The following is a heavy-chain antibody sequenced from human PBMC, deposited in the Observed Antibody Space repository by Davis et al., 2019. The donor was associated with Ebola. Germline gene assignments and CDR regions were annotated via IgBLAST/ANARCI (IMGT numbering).Heavy chain of an antibody. CDR2: IYSGGST. CDR1: GFTVSSNY. V-gene: IGHV3-53*05. CDR3: AKDKVYYGSGSYFDY. J-gene: IGHJ4*02. Sequence: GGSLRLSCAASGFTVSSNYMSWVRQAPGKGLEWVSVIYSGGSTYYADSVKGRFTISRDNSKNTLYLQMNSLRAEDTAVYYCAKDKVYYGSGSYFDYWGQGTLVTVSS. D-gene: IGHD3-10*01.